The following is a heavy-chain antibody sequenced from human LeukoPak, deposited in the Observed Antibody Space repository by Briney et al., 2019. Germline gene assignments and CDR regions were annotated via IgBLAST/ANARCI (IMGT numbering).Heavy chain of an antibody. CDR3: ARPGSSYYYDSSGYYSRWFDP. Sequence: SETLSLTCAVYGGSFSGYYWSWIRQPPGKGLEGIGEINHIGSTNYNPSLKSRVTISVDTSKNQFSLKLSSVTAADTAVYYCARPGSSYYYDSSGYYSRWFDPWGQGTLVTVSS. V-gene: IGHV4-34*01. D-gene: IGHD3-22*01. J-gene: IGHJ5*02. CDR1: GGSFSGYY. CDR2: INHIGST.